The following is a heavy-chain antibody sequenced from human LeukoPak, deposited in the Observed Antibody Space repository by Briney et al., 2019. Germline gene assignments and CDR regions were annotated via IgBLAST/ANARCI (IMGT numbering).Heavy chain of an antibody. D-gene: IGHD5-18*01. V-gene: IGHV4-61*02. CDR3: ARQKWAVVTAPYYFDY. J-gene: IGHJ4*02. Sequence: SQTLSLTCTVSGVSISSGSYYWSWIRQPAGKGLGWIGRIYTSGSTNYNPSLKSRVTISVDTSKNQFSLKLSSVTAADTAVYYCARQKWAVVTAPYYFDYWGQGTLVTVSS. CDR2: IYTSGST. CDR1: GVSISSGSYY.